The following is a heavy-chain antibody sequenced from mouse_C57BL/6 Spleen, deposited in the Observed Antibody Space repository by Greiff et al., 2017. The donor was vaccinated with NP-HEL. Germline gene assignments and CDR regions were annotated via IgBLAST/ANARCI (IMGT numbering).Heavy chain of an antibody. CDR1: GYSITSGYY. V-gene: IGHV3-6*01. Sequence: EVKLVESGPGLVKPSQSLSLTCSVTGYSITSGYYWNWIRQFPGNKLEWMGYISYDGSNNYNPSLKNRISITRDTSKNQFFLKLNSVTTEDTATYYCARRRAMDYWGQGTSVTVSS. CDR3: ARRRAMDY. J-gene: IGHJ4*01. CDR2: ISYDGSN.